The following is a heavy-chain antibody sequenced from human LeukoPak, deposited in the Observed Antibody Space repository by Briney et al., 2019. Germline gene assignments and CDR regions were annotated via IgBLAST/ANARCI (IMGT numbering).Heavy chain of an antibody. Sequence: GGSLRLSCAASGFTLKIYPMHWVRQAPAKGLDWLAVISHDGRDKNTADSVKGRVILSRDNSKNTVYLQLNSLRPEDTTLYYFARGGVQTAVGEFD. CDR2: ISHDGRDK. D-gene: IGHD3-10*01. J-gene: IGHJ3*02. V-gene: IGHV3-30*04. CDR3: ARGGVQTAVGEFD. CDR1: GFTLKIYP.